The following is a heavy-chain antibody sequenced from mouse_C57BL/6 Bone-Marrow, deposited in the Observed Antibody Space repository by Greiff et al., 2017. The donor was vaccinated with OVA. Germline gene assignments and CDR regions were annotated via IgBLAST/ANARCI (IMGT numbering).Heavy chain of an antibody. Sequence: VQLKESVAELVRPGASVKLSCTASGFNIKNTYMHWVKQRPEQGLGWIGRIDPANDNTTYAPKFQGKATMTADTSSNTAYLQLSSLSSEDTAVYCCARGNFGSSFYAMDYWGQGTSVTVSS. CDR3: ARGNFGSSFYAMDY. J-gene: IGHJ4*01. V-gene: IGHV14-3*01. D-gene: IGHD1-1*01. CDR1: GFNIKNTY. CDR2: IDPANDNT.